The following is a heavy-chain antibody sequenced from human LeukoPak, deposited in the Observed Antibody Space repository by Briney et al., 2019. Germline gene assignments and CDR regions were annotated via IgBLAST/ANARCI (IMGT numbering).Heavy chain of an antibody. CDR2: LSGSGIST. Sequence: SGGSLRLSCAASGFTFATYAMTWVRQAPGKGLEWVAALSGSGISTYYADSVKGRFTISRANSENTLHLQMDGLRAEDTAVYFCAEGRGTGTYYFDYWGRGILVTVSS. V-gene: IGHV3-23*01. CDR1: GFTFATYA. CDR3: AEGRGTGTYYFDY. D-gene: IGHD3/OR15-3a*01. J-gene: IGHJ4*02.